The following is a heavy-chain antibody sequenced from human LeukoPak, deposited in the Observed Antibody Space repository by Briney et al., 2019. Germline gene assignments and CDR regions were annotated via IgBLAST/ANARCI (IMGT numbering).Heavy chain of an antibody. CDR1: GFTFSSYA. CDR3: AKVGACSSTSCYPSYYYGMDV. V-gene: IGHV3-23*01. Sequence: GGSLRLSCAASGFTFSSYAMSWVRRAPGKGLEWVSAISGSGGSTYYADSVKGRFTISRDNSKNTLYLQMNSLRAEDTAVYYCAKVGACSSTSCYPSYYYGMDVWGQGTTVTVSS. J-gene: IGHJ6*02. CDR2: ISGSGGST. D-gene: IGHD2-2*01.